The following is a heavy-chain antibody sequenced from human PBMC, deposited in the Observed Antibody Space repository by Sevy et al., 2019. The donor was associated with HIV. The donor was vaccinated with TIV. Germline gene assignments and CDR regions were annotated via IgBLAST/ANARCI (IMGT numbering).Heavy chain of an antibody. V-gene: IGHV3-21*01. J-gene: IGHJ3*02. CDR2: ISSSSSYI. D-gene: IGHD4-17*01. CDR1: GFTLSSYS. Sequence: GGSLRLSCAASGFTLSSYSMNWVRQAPGKGLEWVSSISSSSSYIYYADSVKGRFTISRDNAKNSLYLQMNSLRAEDTAVYYCARDYYGDYAGEDAFDIWGQGTMVTVSS. CDR3: ARDYYGDYAGEDAFDI.